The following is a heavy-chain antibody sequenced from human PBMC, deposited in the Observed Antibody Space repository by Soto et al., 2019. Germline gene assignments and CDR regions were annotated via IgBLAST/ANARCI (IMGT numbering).Heavy chain of an antibody. D-gene: IGHD6-6*01. CDR1: GDSVNTVNYY. CDR2: VSHSGST. Sequence: TSENLSLTCTVSGDSVNTVNYYWTWIRQPPGKGLEWIGYVSHSGSTNYSPSLKSRVTLSVDTSKNQFYLTLTSVAAADTAVYYCARGRGIAVRPYYYGMDVWGQGTTVTVSS. J-gene: IGHJ6*02. CDR3: ARGRGIAVRPYYYGMDV. V-gene: IGHV4-61*01.